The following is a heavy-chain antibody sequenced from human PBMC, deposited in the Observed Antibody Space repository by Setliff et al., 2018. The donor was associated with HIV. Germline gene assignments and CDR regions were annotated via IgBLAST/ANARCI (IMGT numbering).Heavy chain of an antibody. CDR3: GRHRVAARPSYFDL. CDR1: GGSISGSYY. J-gene: IGHJ4*02. CDR2: TYFRGGT. Sequence: SETLSLTCAVSGGSISGSYYWAWIRQPPGKGLEWIGSTYFRGGTYNNPSLENRFSISIDTSENQISLKLYSATAADTAIYYCGRHRVAARPSYFDLWGQGTQVTVSS. D-gene: IGHD6-6*01. V-gene: IGHV4-39*01.